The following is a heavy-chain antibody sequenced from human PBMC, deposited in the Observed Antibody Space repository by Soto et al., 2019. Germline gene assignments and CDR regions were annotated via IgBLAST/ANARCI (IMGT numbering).Heavy chain of an antibody. D-gene: IGHD5-18*01. Sequence: PSETLSLTCTLSGGSISSGGYYRSWIRQHPGKGLEWIGYIYYSGSTYYNPSLKSRVTISVDTSKNQFSLKLSSVTAADTAVYYCARVVGYSYGMPPFDYWGQGTLVTSPQ. CDR2: IYYSGST. CDR3: ARVVGYSYGMPPFDY. J-gene: IGHJ4*02. CDR1: GGSISSGGYY. V-gene: IGHV4-31*03.